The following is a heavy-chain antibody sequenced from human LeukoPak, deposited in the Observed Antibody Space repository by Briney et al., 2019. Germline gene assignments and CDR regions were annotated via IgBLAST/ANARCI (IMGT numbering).Heavy chain of an antibody. V-gene: IGHV1-24*01. D-gene: IGHD4-23*01. Sequence: ASVKVSCKVSGYTLTELSMHWVRQAPGKGLEWMGGFDPEDGETIYAQKFQGRVTMTEDTSTDTAYMELSSLRSEDTAVYYCATVGRTMVVTPMDYWGQGTLVTVSS. J-gene: IGHJ4*02. CDR2: FDPEDGET. CDR3: ATVGRTMVVTPMDY. CDR1: GYTLTELS.